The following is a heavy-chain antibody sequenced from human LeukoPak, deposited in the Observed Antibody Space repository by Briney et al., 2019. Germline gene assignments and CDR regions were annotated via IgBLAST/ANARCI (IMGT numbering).Heavy chain of an antibody. D-gene: IGHD3-10*01. CDR1: GYSFTSYW. V-gene: IGHV5-51*01. CDR2: IYPGDSDT. Sequence: GESLKISCKGSGYSFTSYWIGWVRQMPGKGLEWMGIIYPGDSDTRYSPSFQGQVTISADKSISTAYLQWSSLKASDTAMYFCARQAYYFGSGSPFVAFDIWGQGTVVTVSS. CDR3: ARQAYYFGSGSPFVAFDI. J-gene: IGHJ3*02.